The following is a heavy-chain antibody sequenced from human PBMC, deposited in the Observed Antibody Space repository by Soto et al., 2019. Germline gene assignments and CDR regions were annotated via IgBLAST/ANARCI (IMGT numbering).Heavy chain of an antibody. CDR2: ISYEGTDK. CDR3: VKERYAQLWLEDYGMDV. CDR1: GFTFSSYG. J-gene: IGHJ6*02. V-gene: IGHV3-30*18. D-gene: IGHD5-18*01. Sequence: QVQLVESGGGVVQPGRSLRLSCAASGFTFSSYGIHWVRQAPGKGLEWVALISYEGTDKYYADSVKGRFTISRDNSKNTLYLQMSSLGPEDTAGYYCVKERYAQLWLEDYGMDVWGQGTTVTV.